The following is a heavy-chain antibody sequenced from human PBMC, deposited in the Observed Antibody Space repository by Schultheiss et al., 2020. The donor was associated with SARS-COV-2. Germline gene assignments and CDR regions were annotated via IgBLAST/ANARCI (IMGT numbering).Heavy chain of an antibody. J-gene: IGHJ3*02. CDR2: IKSKTDGGTT. V-gene: IGHV3-15*01. CDR3: ARDHPHTYYYDSSGYSDAFDI. D-gene: IGHD3-22*01. Sequence: GGSLRLSCAASGFTFSSYSMNWVRQAPGKGLEWVGRIKSKTDGGTTDYAAPVKGRFTISRDDSKSITYLQMKSLKTEDTAVYYCARDHPHTYYYDSSGYSDAFDIWGQGTMVTVSS. CDR1: GFTFSSYS.